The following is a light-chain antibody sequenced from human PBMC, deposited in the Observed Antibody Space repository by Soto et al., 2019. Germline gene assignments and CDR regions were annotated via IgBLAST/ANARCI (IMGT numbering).Light chain of an antibody. CDR2: RAS. Sequence: IQITESRSTRASSVGDRVAITSLASQDIGTWLALYQQKPEKGPKVLIYRASHLESGVPSRFSASGSGIEFSLTINSLQADDFATYYSQQYHIYSWTLGQGTKVDI. CDR1: QDIGTW. V-gene: IGKV1-5*03. J-gene: IGKJ1*01. CDR3: QQYHIYSWT.